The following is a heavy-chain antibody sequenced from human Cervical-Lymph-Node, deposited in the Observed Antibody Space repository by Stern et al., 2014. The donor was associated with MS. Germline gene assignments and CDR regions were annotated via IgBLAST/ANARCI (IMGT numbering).Heavy chain of an antibody. V-gene: IGHV2-5*02. Sequence: QVTLRESGPTLVKPTQTLTLTCTFSGFSLTTGGVGVGWIRRPPGKALEWLALIYWDDDRRYSPSLRSRLTLTPDTSKNQVVLTMTNMDPVDTATYYCAHRLGGSYCFDYWGQGTLVTVSS. CDR3: AHRLGGSYCFDY. J-gene: IGHJ4*02. CDR1: GFSLTTGGVG. CDR2: IYWDDDR. D-gene: IGHD3-10*01.